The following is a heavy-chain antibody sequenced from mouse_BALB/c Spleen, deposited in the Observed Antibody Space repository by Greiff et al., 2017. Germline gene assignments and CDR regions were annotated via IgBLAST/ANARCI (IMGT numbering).Heavy chain of an antibody. Sequence: EVQLQQSGPELVKPGASVKVSCKASGYSFTGYFMNWVKQSHGKSLEWIGRINPYNGDTFYNQKFKGKATLTVDKSSSTAHMELLSLTSEDSAVYYCGSPYYGSSYDAMDYWGQGTSVTVSS. CDR2: INPYNGDT. D-gene: IGHD1-1*01. V-gene: IGHV1-37*01. J-gene: IGHJ4*01. CDR1: GYSFTGYF. CDR3: GSPYYGSSYDAMDY.